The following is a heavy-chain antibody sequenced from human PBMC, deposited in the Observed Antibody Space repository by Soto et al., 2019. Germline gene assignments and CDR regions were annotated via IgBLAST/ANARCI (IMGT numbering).Heavy chain of an antibody. Sequence: SETLSLTCAVSGGSFTSNNWWTWVRQPPGQGLEWIGEIYRTGGTNYNPSLKSRVTISLDKSENQFSPKVTSLTAADTAVYYCASRDPGTSVDYWGQGTLVTVSS. J-gene: IGHJ4*02. CDR2: IYRTGGT. CDR3: ASRDPGTSVDY. D-gene: IGHD1-7*01. CDR1: GGSFTSNNW. V-gene: IGHV4-4*02.